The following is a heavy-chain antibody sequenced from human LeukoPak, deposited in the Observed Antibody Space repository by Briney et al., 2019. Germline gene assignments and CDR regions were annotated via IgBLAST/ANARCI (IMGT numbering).Heavy chain of an antibody. V-gene: IGHV3-23*01. Sequence: GGSLRLSCAASGFTFSSYAMSWVRQAPGKGLEWVSAISGSGGSTYYADSVKGRFTISRDNSKNTLYLQMNSLRAEDTAVYYCAKGLGDCFDWLLSGHCYYYGMDVWGQGTTVTVSS. D-gene: IGHD3-9*01. CDR2: ISGSGGST. CDR1: GFTFSSYA. CDR3: AKGLGDCFDWLLSGHCYYYGMDV. J-gene: IGHJ6*02.